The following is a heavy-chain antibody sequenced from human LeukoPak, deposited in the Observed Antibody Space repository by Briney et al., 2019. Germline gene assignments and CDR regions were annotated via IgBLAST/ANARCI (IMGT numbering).Heavy chain of an antibody. CDR1: GGSISSGSYY. CDR3: ARLNDCTNGVCFYYFDF. J-gene: IGHJ4*02. Sequence: PSQTLSLTCTVSGGSISSGSYYWSWIRQPAGKGLEWIGRIYTSGSTNYNPSLKSRVTISVDTSKNQFSLKLSSVTAADTAVYYCARLNDCTNGVCFYYFDFWGQGTLVTVSS. CDR2: IYTSGST. D-gene: IGHD2-8*01. V-gene: IGHV4-61*02.